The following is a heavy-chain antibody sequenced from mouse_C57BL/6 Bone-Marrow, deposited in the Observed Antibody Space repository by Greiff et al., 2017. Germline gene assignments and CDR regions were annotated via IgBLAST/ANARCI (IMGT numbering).Heavy chain of an antibody. D-gene: IGHD1-1*01. V-gene: IGHV1-69*01. Sequence: QVQLQQPGAELVMPGASVKLSCKASGYTFTSYWMHWVKQRPGQGLEWIGEIDPSDSYTNYNQKFKGKSTLTVDKSSSTAYMQLSSLTSEDSAVYYCATLITTVVASWYFDVWGTGTTVTVSS. CDR3: ATLITTVVASWYFDV. J-gene: IGHJ1*03. CDR2: IDPSDSYT. CDR1: GYTFTSYW.